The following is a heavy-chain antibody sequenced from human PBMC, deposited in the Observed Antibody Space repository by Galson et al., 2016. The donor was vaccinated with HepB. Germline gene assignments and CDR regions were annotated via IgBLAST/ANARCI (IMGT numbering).Heavy chain of an antibody. CDR2: IKRKTDGETT. CDR3: ATQLPGLFAFDI. J-gene: IGHJ3*02. D-gene: IGHD3-9*01. CDR1: GFSFSNVY. Sequence: SLRLSCAASGFSFSNVYMSWVRQAPGKGLEWVGRIKRKTDGETTDYAAPVKGRFTISRDDSTNTLFLQMNSLKTEDTAVYYRATQLPGLFAFDIWGQGTMVTVSS. V-gene: IGHV3-15*01.